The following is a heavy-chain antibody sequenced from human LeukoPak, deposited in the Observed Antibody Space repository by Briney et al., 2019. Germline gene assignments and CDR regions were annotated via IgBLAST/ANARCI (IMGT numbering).Heavy chain of an antibody. V-gene: IGHV3-23*01. CDR2: ISGSGGAT. D-gene: IGHD3-10*01. Sequence: PGGSLRLSCAASGFTFSSYAMSWVRQAPGKGLEWVSAISGSGGATYSADSVKGRFTISRDNSKTTLYLQMNSLGAEDTAVYYCAKHFYYGSGSYYCHLDSWGQGTLVTVS. CDR1: GFTFSSYA. J-gene: IGHJ4*02. CDR3: AKHFYYGSGSYYCHLDS.